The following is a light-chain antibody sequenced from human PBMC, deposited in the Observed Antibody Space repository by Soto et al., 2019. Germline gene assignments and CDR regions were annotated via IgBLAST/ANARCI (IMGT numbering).Light chain of an antibody. CDR2: GNT. CDR1: SSNIGAGYD. CDR3: QSYDDSLSCSV. J-gene: IGLJ3*02. Sequence: QSVLTQPPSVSGAPGQRVTISCTGSSSNIGAGYDVHWYQQLPGTAPKLLIYGNTNRLSGVPDRFSGSKSDTSASLAITGFQAEDEADYYCQSYDDSLSCSVFGGGTKLTVL. V-gene: IGLV1-40*01.